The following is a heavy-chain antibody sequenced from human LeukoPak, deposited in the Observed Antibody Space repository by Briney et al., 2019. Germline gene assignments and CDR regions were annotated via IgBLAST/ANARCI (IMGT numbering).Heavy chain of an antibody. CDR3: ARGRGSGSYYSDY. CDR2: INHSGST. Sequence: PSETLSLTCAVYGGSFSGYYWSWIRHPPGKGLEWIGEINHSGSTNYNPSLKSRVTISVDTSKNQFSLKLSSVTAADTAVYYCARGRGSGSYYSDYWGQGTLVTVSS. V-gene: IGHV4-34*01. CDR1: GGSFSGYY. J-gene: IGHJ4*02. D-gene: IGHD3-10*01.